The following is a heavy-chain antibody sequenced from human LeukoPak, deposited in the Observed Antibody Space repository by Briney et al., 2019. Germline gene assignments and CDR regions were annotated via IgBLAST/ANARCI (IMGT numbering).Heavy chain of an antibody. CDR1: GASISPYY. CDR2: LYPSESS. V-gene: IGHV4-4*07. J-gene: IGHJ4*02. D-gene: IGHD3-10*01. Sequence: QPSGTLSLTCSVSGASISPYYWNWIRQPAGKGLEWIGRLYPSESSDYNPSLKSRVSISVGTSNNQFSLRVTSVTAADTAIYYCARDLSGSLYFDYWGQGILVTVSA. CDR3: ARDLSGSLYFDY.